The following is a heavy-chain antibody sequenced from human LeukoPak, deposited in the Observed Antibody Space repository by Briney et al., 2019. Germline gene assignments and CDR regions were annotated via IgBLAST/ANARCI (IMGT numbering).Heavy chain of an antibody. D-gene: IGHD2-2*01. V-gene: IGHV3-23*01. CDR3: AKSTSHRIDAFDI. CDR2: ISGSGGST. CDR1: GFTFSSYG. J-gene: IGHJ3*02. Sequence: GGSLRLSCAASGFTFSSYGMSWVRQAPGKGLEWVSAISGSGGSTYYADSVKGRFTISRDNSKNTLYLQMNSLRAEDTAVYYCAKSTSHRIDAFDIWGQGTMVTVSS.